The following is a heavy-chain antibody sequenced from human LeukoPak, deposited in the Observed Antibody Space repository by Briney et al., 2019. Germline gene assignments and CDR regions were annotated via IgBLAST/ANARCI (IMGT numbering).Heavy chain of an antibody. Sequence: SVKVSCKASGGTFSSYAISWVRQAPGQGLEWTGGIIPIFGTANYAQKFQGRVTITTDESTSTAYMELSSLRSEDTAVYYCARCPDSGWHNWFDPWGQGTLVTVSS. CDR3: ARCPDSGWHNWFDP. D-gene: IGHD6-19*01. J-gene: IGHJ5*02. CDR2: IIPIFGTA. CDR1: GGTFSSYA. V-gene: IGHV1-69*05.